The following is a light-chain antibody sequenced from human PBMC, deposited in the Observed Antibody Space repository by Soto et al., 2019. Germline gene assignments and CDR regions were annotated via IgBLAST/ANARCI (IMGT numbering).Light chain of an antibody. CDR1: RTINTY. Sequence: RMTQSPSSLSASVGDTITITCRASRTINTYLNWFQQKPGEPPRLLIYGASTLHDGVPSRFSGGGSGADFTLTISGLQPEDFATYYCQQANSFPWTFGQGTQVDIK. V-gene: IGKV1-39*01. J-gene: IGKJ1*01. CDR2: GAS. CDR3: QQANSFPWT.